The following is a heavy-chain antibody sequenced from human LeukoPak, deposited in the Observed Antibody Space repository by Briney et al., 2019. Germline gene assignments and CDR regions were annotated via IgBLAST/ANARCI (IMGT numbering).Heavy chain of an antibody. CDR2: ISSSSSYI. CDR1: GFTFSSYS. D-gene: IGHD3-22*01. Sequence: GGSLRLSCAASGFTFSSYSMTWVRQAPGKGLEWVSSISSSSSYIYYADSVKGRFTISRDNAKNSLYLQMDGLRAEDTALYYCAKSIGYSDSSAYYQNGLDYWGQGTLVTVSS. V-gene: IGHV3-21*04. CDR3: AKSIGYSDSSAYYQNGLDY. J-gene: IGHJ4*02.